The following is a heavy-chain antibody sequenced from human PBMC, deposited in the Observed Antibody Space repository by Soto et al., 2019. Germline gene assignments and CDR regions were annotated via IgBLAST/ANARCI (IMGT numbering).Heavy chain of an antibody. CDR1: GYTFTSYA. Sequence: ASVKVSCKASGYTFTSYAMNWVRQAPGQGLEWMGWINTNTGNPTYAQGFTGRFVFSLDTSVSTAYLQICSLKAEDTAVYYCARGAAYYDFWSGTGPNYYMDVWGKGTTVTVSS. J-gene: IGHJ6*03. CDR3: ARGAAYYDFWSGTGPNYYMDV. D-gene: IGHD3-3*01. CDR2: INTNTGNP. V-gene: IGHV7-4-1*01.